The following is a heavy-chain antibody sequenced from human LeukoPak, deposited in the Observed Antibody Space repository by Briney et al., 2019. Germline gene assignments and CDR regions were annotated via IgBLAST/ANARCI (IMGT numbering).Heavy chain of an antibody. V-gene: IGHV1-8*01. CDR3: AREYSASEH. Sequence: ASVKVSCKASGYTFTSYDINWVRQATGQGLEWMAWIDPYTGNTHYAQKFQGRITVTRDTSISTTYMELSWLTSDDTALYYCAREYSASEHWGQGTLVTVSS. J-gene: IGHJ1*01. CDR2: IDPYTGNT. CDR1: GYTFTSYD. D-gene: IGHD5-12*01.